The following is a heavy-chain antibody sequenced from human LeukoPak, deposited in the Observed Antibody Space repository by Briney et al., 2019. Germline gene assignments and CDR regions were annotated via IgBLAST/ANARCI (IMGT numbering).Heavy chain of an antibody. CDR1: GFTFGNFG. CDR3: ARELVSSWTGYFDL. D-gene: IGHD3/OR15-3a*01. Sequence: PGGSLRLSCEASGFTFGNFGMTWVRQAPGKGLEWVSGITGSTTWTYYAASVKGRFTVSRDNSQNTLHLQMNSLRADDTAVYYCARELVSSWTGYFDLWGRGTLVTVSS. CDR2: ITGSTTWT. V-gene: IGHV3-23*01. J-gene: IGHJ2*01.